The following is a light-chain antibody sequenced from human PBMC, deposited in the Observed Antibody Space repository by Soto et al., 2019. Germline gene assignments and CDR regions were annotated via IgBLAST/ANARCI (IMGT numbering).Light chain of an antibody. V-gene: IGLV1-44*01. CDR2: SNN. CDR1: SSNIGRNT. J-gene: IGLJ2*01. CDR3: AGWDDSLNDPV. Sequence: QSVLTQPPSASGTPGQRVTISCSGSSSNIGRNTVNWYQQLPGTAPKLLIYSNNQRPSGVPDRFSGSKSGTSGSLAISGLQSEDEADYYCAGWDDSLNDPVFGGGTKVTVL.